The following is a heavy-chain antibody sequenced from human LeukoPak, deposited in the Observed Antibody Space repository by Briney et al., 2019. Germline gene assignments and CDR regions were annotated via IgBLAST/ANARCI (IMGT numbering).Heavy chain of an antibody. J-gene: IGHJ4*02. D-gene: IGHD6-6*01. CDR2: ISGGGGST. Sequence: GGSLRLSCAASGFTFSSYAMSWVRQAPGKGLEWVSIISGGGGSTYYADSVKGRFTISRDNSKNTLYLQMNSLRAEDTAIYYCAKRRSSGFDYWGQGTLVTVSS. CDR3: AKRRSSGFDY. CDR1: GFTFSSYA. V-gene: IGHV3-23*01.